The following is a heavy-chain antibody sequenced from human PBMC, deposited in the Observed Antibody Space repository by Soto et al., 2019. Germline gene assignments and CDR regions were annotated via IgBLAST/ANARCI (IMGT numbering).Heavy chain of an antibody. J-gene: IGHJ4*02. CDR3: ARLGWELLSGRRYFDY. V-gene: IGHV1-18*04. CDR2: ISPYTGKT. CDR1: GYTFSDFA. D-gene: IGHD1-26*01. Sequence: QVLLVQSGSEVKKPGASMKVSCQTSGYTFSDFALTWVRQVPDTGLEWLRWISPYTGKTNYAQRVHYRVALTTDTSTRTAYLELRSLTYDDTAVYYCARLGWELLSGRRYFDYWGQGTLVTVSS.